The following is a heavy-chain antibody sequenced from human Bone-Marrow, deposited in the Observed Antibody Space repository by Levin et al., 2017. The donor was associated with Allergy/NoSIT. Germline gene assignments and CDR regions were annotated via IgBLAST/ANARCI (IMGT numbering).Heavy chain of an antibody. V-gene: IGHV4-59*01. J-gene: IGHJ3*02. CDR2: IYYSGST. CDR1: GGSISSYY. D-gene: IGHD2-15*01. Sequence: GSLRLSCTVSGGSISSYYWSWIRQPPGKGLEWIGYIYYSGSTNYNPSLKSRVTISVDTSKNQFSLKLSSVTAADTAVYYCARDLGLLRGGPYAFDSWGQGTMVTVSS. CDR3: ARDLGLLRGGPYAFDS.